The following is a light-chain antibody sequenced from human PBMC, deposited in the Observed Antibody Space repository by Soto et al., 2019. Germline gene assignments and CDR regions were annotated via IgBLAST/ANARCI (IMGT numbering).Light chain of an antibody. CDR3: SSYAGSSNPV. CDR2: EVS. CDR1: SSDVGGYNY. Sequence: QSALTQPPSASGSPGQSVTISCTGTSSDVGGYNYVSWYQQHPGKAPKPVIYEVSKRHSGVPDRFSGSKSGNTASLTVSGLQAEDEADYYCSSYAGSSNPVFGTGTTVTVL. J-gene: IGLJ1*01. V-gene: IGLV2-8*01.